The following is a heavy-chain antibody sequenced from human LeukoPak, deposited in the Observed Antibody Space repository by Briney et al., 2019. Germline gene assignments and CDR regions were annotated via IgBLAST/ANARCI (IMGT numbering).Heavy chain of an antibody. J-gene: IGHJ4*02. V-gene: IGHV3-20*04. CDR1: GFTFDDYG. CDR2: INWNGGST. Sequence: PGGSLRLSCAASGFTFDDYGMSWVRQAPGKGLEWVSGINWNGGSTGYADSVKGRFAISRDNAKNSLYLQMNSLRAEDTALYYCARWGASSGYYPFDYWGQGTLVTVSS. CDR3: ARWGASSGYYPFDY. D-gene: IGHD3-22*01.